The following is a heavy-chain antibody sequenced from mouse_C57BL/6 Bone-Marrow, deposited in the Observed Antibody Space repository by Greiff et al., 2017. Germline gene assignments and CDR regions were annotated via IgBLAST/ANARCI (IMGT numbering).Heavy chain of an antibody. Sequence: EVKLMESGGGLVKPGGSLKLSCAASGFTFSSYAMSWVRQTPEKRLEWVATISDGGSYTYYPDNVKGRFTISRDNAKNNLYLQLSHLKSEDTAMYYCARAAQATDFDYWGQGTTRTVSS. V-gene: IGHV5-4*03. D-gene: IGHD3-2*02. CDR3: ARAAQATDFDY. J-gene: IGHJ2*01. CDR2: ISDGGSYT. CDR1: GFTFSSYA.